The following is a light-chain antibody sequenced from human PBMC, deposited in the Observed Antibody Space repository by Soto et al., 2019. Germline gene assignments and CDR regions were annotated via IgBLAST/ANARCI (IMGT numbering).Light chain of an antibody. CDR1: QDISNY. CDR2: GAS. J-gene: IGKJ2*01. CDR3: QQYDTLPFA. V-gene: IGKV1-33*01. Sequence: DIQMTQSPSSLSASVGDRVTITCHARQDISNYLNWYQQRSGKAPKLLIHGASNSETGVPSRFTGSGSGTHFTFTSSSLQPEDFATYYCQQYDTLPFAFGQGTKRAIK.